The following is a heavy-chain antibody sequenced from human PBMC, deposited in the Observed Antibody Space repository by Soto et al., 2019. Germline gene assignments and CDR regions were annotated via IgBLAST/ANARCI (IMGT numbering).Heavy chain of an antibody. CDR2: INTSGGST. V-gene: IGHV1-46*01. J-gene: IGHJ4*02. CDR3: ARDGSGSDFDY. CDR1: GYTFTSYY. Sequence: QVQLVQSGAEVKKPGASVKVSCKASGYTFTSYYMHWVRQAPGQGLEWMGIINTSGGSTSYAQKFQGRVNMTRDTSTSTVYMELSSLRSEDTAVYYCARDGSGSDFDYWGQGTLVTVSS. D-gene: IGHD5-12*01.